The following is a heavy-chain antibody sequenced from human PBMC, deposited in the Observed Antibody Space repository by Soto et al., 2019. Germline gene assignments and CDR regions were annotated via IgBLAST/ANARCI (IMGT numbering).Heavy chain of an antibody. J-gene: IGHJ6*02. V-gene: IGHV4-34*01. CDR2: INHSGST. D-gene: IGHD3-22*01. Sequence: SETLSLTCAVYGGSFSGYYWSWIRQPPGKGLEWIGEINHSGSTNYNPSLKSRVTISVDTSKNQFSLKLSSVTAADTAVYYCARGHSRNFYYYDNSGYYYRAWGMDVWGQGTTVTVS. CDR1: GGSFSGYY. CDR3: ARGHSRNFYYYDNSGYYYRAWGMDV.